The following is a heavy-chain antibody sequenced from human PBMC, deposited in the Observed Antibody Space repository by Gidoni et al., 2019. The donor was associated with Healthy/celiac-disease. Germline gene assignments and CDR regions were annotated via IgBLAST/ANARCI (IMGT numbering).Heavy chain of an antibody. J-gene: IGHJ2*01. Sequence: QVQLVESGGGLVKPGGSRRLSCAATGLTFSDYYMSWLRQAPGKGLEWVSYISSSGSTIYYADSVKGRFTISRDNAKNALYLQMNSLRAEDTAVYYCASLILGDRYFDLWGRGTLVTVSS. CDR1: GLTFSDYY. CDR3: ASLILGDRYFDL. D-gene: IGHD3-16*01. V-gene: IGHV3-11*01. CDR2: ISSSGSTI.